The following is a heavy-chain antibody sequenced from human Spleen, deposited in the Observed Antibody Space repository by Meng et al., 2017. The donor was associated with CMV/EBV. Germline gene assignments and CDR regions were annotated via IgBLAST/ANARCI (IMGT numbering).Heavy chain of an antibody. J-gene: IGHJ4*02. CDR1: GFTVSSNY. CDR3: AREGAAAAPDY. V-gene: IGHV3-66*01. Sequence: GQLVESGGGLVQPGGSPGLSCAASGFTVSSNYMSWVRQAPVKGLEWVSVIYSGGSTYYADSEKGRFTISRDNSKNTLYLQMNSLRAEDTAVYYCAREGAAAAPDYWGQGTLVTVSS. CDR2: IYSGGST. D-gene: IGHD6-13*01.